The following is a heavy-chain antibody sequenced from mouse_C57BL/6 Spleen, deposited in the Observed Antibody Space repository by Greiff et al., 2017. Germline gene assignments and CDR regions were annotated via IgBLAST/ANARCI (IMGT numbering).Heavy chain of an antibody. J-gene: IGHJ2*01. CDR2: IDPSDSYT. V-gene: IGHV1-69*01. CDR1: GYTFTSYW. CDR3: ARSGDGLGYYFDY. Sequence: QVQLKQPGAELVMPGASVKLSCKASGYTFTSYWMHWVKQRPGQGLEWIGEIDPSDSYTNYNQKFKGKSTLTVDKSSSTAYMQLSSLTSEDSAVYYCARSGDGLGYYFDYWGQGTTLTVSS. D-gene: IGHD2-3*01.